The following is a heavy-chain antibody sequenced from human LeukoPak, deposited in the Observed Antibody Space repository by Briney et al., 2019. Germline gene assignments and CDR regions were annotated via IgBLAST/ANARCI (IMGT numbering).Heavy chain of an antibody. CDR1: GYTSSNYG. V-gene: IGHV1-18*01. CDR3: ARDVPGSIGTTARFDP. Sequence: ASVTVSCTSSGYTSSNYGISRMRQAPGQGLEWMGWISTHNGNTNYAPKFQGRVTMTTDKSTSTTYMELRSLTSDDTAVYYCARDVPGSIGTTARFDPWGQGTLVTVSS. CDR2: ISTHNGNT. J-gene: IGHJ5*02. D-gene: IGHD1-1*01.